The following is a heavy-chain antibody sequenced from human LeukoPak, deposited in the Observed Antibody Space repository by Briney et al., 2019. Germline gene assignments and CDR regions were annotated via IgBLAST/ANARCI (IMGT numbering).Heavy chain of an antibody. D-gene: IGHD6-19*01. CDR1: GGSISSYY. V-gene: IGHV4-59*01. Sequence: SETLSLTCTVSGGSISSYYWSWIRQPAGKGLEWIGYIYYSGSTNYNPSLKSRVTISVDTSKNQFSLKLSSVTAADTAVYYCAREIPTYSSGWFSYFDYWGQGTLVTVSS. CDR3: AREIPTYSSGWFSYFDY. J-gene: IGHJ4*02. CDR2: IYYSGST.